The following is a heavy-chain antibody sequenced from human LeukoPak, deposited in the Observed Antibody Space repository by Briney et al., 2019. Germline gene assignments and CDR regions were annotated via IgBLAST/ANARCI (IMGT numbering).Heavy chain of an antibody. CDR1: GGTFSRYS. J-gene: IGHJ5*02. Sequence: GASVKVSCKASGGTFSRYSLTWLRQAPGQGLEWMGRILPTVNIANYAQKFQDRVTINVDKSTNTVYMKLSSLKSEDTAVYYCATKDITVAGHWFDPWGQGTLVTVSS. D-gene: IGHD6-19*01. V-gene: IGHV1-69*02. CDR2: ILPTVNIA. CDR3: ATKDITVAGHWFDP.